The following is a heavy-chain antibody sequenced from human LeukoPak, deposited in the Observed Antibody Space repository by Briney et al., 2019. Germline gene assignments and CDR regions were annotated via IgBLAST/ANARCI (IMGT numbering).Heavy chain of an antibody. D-gene: IGHD1-26*01. J-gene: IGHJ3*02. V-gene: IGHV3-73*01. Sequence: GGSLRLSCAASGFTFSGSAMHWVRQASGKGLEWVGRVRSKANSYATAYAASVKGRFTIPRDDSKNTAYLQMNSLKTEDTAVYYCIRELYSSSAFDIWGQGTMVTVSS. CDR1: GFTFSGSA. CDR2: VRSKANSYAT. CDR3: IRELYSSSAFDI.